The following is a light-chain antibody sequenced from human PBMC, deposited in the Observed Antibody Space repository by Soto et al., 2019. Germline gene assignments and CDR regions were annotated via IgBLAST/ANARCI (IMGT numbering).Light chain of an antibody. Sequence: QSVLTQPPSVSAAPGQKVTVSCSGSSSNIGNNYVSWYQQLPGTAPKLFIYDNNKRPSGIPDRFSGSKSGTSATLGITGLQTGDEADYYCGTWDSSLSAVVFGGGTNVTVL. J-gene: IGLJ2*01. CDR1: SSNIGNNY. V-gene: IGLV1-51*01. CDR3: GTWDSSLSAVV. CDR2: DNN.